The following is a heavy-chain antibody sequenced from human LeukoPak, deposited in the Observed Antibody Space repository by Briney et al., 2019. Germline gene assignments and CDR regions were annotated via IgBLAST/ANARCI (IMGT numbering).Heavy chain of an antibody. J-gene: IGHJ5*02. Sequence: ASVKVSCKASGYTFTSYGISWVQQAPGQGLEWMGWISAYNGNTNYAQKLQGRVTMTTDTSTSTAYMELRSLRSDDTAVYYCARDLGYCSGGSCLNWFDPWGQGTLVTVSS. CDR2: ISAYNGNT. V-gene: IGHV1-18*01. CDR3: ARDLGYCSGGSCLNWFDP. D-gene: IGHD2-15*01. CDR1: GYTFTSYG.